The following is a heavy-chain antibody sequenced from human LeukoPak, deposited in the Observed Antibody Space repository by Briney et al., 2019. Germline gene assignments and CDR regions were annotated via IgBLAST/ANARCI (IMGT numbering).Heavy chain of an antibody. J-gene: IGHJ5*02. V-gene: IGHV4-39*01. Sequence: SETLSLTCTVSGGSISSSSYYWGWIRQPPGKGLEWIGSIFYSGTTYYNPSLKSRVTISVDTSKNQFSQKLRSVTAADTAVYYGARHWYNVSAHGGNRFDPWGQGTLVTVSS. D-gene: IGHD1-14*01. CDR2: IFYSGTT. CDR1: GGSISSSSYY. CDR3: ARHWYNVSAHGGNRFDP.